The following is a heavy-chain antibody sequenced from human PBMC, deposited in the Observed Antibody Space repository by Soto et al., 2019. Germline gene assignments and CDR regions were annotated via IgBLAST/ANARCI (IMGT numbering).Heavy chain of an antibody. CDR2: INAGNGNT. Sequence: GASVKVSCKASGYTFTSYAMHWVRQAPGQRLEWMGWINAGNGNTKYSQKFQGRVTITRDTSASTAYMELSSLRSEDTAVYYCARAKGPASYSSSWKYYYYGMDVWGQGTTVTVSS. CDR1: GYTFTSYA. CDR3: ARAKGPASYSSSWKYYYYGMDV. V-gene: IGHV1-3*01. J-gene: IGHJ6*02. D-gene: IGHD6-13*01.